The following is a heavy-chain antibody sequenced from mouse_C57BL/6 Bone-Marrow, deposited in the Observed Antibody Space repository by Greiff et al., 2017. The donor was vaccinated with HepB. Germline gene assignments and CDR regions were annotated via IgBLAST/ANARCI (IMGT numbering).Heavy chain of an antibody. CDR3: ARYKGLFTTVVANWYFDV. V-gene: IGHV7-3*01. Sequence: EVQGVESGGGLVQPGGSLSLSCAASGFTFTDYYMSWVRQPPGKALEWLGFIRNKANGYTTEYSASVKGRFTISRDNSQSILYLQMNALRAEDSATYYCARYKGLFTTVVANWYFDVWGTGTTVTVSS. J-gene: IGHJ1*03. CDR2: IRNKANGYTT. CDR1: GFTFTDYY. D-gene: IGHD1-1*01.